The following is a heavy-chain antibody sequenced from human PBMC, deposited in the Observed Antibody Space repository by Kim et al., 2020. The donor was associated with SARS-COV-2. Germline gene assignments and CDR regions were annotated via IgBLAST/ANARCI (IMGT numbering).Heavy chain of an antibody. CDR3: ARGLQSRDGYPASPYLDY. D-gene: IGHD5-12*01. Sequence: GGSLRLSCAASGFTFSSYSMNWVRQAPGKGLEWVSSISSSSSYIYYADSVKGRFTISRDNAKNSLYLQMNSLRAEDTAVYYCARGLQSRDGYPASPYLDYWGQGTLVTVSS. V-gene: IGHV3-21*01. CDR2: ISSSSSYI. CDR1: GFTFSSYS. J-gene: IGHJ4*02.